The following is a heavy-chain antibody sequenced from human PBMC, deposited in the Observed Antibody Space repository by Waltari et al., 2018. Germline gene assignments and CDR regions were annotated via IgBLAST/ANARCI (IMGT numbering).Heavy chain of an antibody. CDR3: ARDHSNERLGDAVDI. Sequence: QVQLVQSGAEVKKPGSSVKVSCKASGGTFSSYAISWVRQAPGQGLEWMGGIIPILGIANDEQKFQGRVTITADKSTSTAYMELSSLRSEDTAVYYCARDHSNERLGDAVDIWGQGTMVTVSS. D-gene: IGHD1-1*01. J-gene: IGHJ3*02. CDR2: IIPILGIA. CDR1: GGTFSSYA. V-gene: IGHV1-69*10.